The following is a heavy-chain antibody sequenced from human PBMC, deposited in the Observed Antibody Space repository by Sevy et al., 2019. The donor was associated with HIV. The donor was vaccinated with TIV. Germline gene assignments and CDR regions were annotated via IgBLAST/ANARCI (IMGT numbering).Heavy chain of an antibody. D-gene: IGHD6-19*01. CDR3: SRDRYSSVRPYDAFDI. CDR2: ISAYNGNT. V-gene: IGHV1-18*01. Sequence: ASVKVSCKASGYTFTSYGISWVRQAPGQGLEWMGWISAYNGNTNYAQKLQGRVTMTTDTSTSTAYMELRSLRSDDTAVYYCSRDRYSSVRPYDAFDIWGQGTMVTVSS. J-gene: IGHJ3*02. CDR1: GYTFTSYG.